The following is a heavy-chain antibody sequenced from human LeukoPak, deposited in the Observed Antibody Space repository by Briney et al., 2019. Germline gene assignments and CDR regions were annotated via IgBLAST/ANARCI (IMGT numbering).Heavy chain of an antibody. CDR1: GGSISSYY. V-gene: IGHV4-59*06. J-gene: IGHJ4*02. CDR3: ARAEVPTYYYDSSDYYYPGKEGY. Sequence: SETLSLTCTVSGGSISSYYWSWIRQHPGKGLEWIGYIYYSGSTYYNPSLKSRVTISVDTSKNQFSLKLSSVTAADTAVYYCARAEVPTYYYDSSDYYYPGKEGYWGQGTLVTVSS. CDR2: IYYSGST. D-gene: IGHD3-22*01.